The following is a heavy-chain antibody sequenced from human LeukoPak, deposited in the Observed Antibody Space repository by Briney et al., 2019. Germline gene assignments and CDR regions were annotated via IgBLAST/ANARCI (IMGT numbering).Heavy chain of an antibody. CDR2: IYYSGST. D-gene: IGHD1-26*01. CDR3: TGGSGSNTVLPLDF. V-gene: IGHV4-59*03. J-gene: IGHJ4*02. Sequence: SETLSLTCTVSGGSISSYYWSWIRQPPGKGLEWIGYIYYSGSTNYNPSLKSRVTISVDTSKNQFSLKLTSVTAADTAVYYCTGGSGSNTVLPLDFWGQGTLVTVSS. CDR1: GGSISSYY.